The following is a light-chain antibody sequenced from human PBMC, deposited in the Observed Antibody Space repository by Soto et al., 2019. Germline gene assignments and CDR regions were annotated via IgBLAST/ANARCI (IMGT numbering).Light chain of an antibody. Sequence: EIVLTQSPGTLSLSPGERATLSCRASQSVWSSYLAWYQQKPGQTPRLLIYGASSRATGIPDRFSGSWSGTDFTLTISRLEPEDFAVYYCLQYGSSPFTFGPGTKVDVK. V-gene: IGKV3-20*01. CDR2: GAS. CDR3: LQYGSSPFT. J-gene: IGKJ3*01. CDR1: QSVWSSY.